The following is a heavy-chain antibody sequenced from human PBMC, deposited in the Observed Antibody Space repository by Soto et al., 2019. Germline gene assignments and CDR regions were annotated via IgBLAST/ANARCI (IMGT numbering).Heavy chain of an antibody. D-gene: IGHD6-19*01. CDR2: IDPSDSYT. Sequence: PGESLKISCKGSGYSFTSYWISWVRQMPGKGLEWMGRIDPSDSYTNYSPSFQGHVTISADKSISTAYLQWSSPKASDTAMYYCARHRKISGYTSGGKNLLYYYYGMDVWGQXSTVTVS. V-gene: IGHV5-10-1*01. CDR1: GYSFTSYW. CDR3: ARHRKISGYTSGGKNLLYYYYGMDV. J-gene: IGHJ6*02.